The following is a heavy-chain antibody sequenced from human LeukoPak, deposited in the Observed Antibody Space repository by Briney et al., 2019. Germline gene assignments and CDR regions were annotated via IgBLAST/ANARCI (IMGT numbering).Heavy chain of an antibody. V-gene: IGHV1-2*06. Sequence: ASVKVSCKASGYTFTGYYMHWVRQAPGQGLEWMGRINPNSGGTNYAQKFQGRVTITRDTSISTAYMELSRLRSDDTAVYYCARVSSSSLDYYYYYMDVWGKGTTVTVSS. CDR3: ARVSSSSLDYYYYYMDV. CDR1: GYTFTGYY. J-gene: IGHJ6*03. D-gene: IGHD6-6*01. CDR2: INPNSGGT.